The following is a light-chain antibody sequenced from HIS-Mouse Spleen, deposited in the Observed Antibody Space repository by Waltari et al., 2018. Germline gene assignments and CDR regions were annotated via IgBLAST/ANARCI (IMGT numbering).Light chain of an antibody. V-gene: IGLV2-23*01. J-gene: IGLJ2*01. CDR1: SSDVGSSNL. CDR3: CSYAGSSTLV. CDR2: EGS. Sequence: QSALTQPASVSGSPGPSIPISCPGTSSDVGSSNLFSWYQQHPGKAPKPMIYEGSKRPSGVSNRFSGSKSGNTASLTISGLQAEDEADYYCCSYAGSSTLVFGGGTKLTVL.